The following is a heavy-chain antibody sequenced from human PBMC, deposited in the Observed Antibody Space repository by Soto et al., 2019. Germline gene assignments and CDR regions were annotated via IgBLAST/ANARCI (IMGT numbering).Heavy chain of an antibody. D-gene: IGHD1-1*01. V-gene: IGHV4-39*01. Sequence: PSETLSLTCTVSGGSISSSSYYWGWIRQPPGKGLEWIGSIYYSGNTYSNPSLKSRVTISVDTSKNQFSLKLSSVTAADTAVYYCARHGQLCNTTLNWNYDLSRRGTLLTVS. CDR2: IYYSGNT. CDR3: ARHGQLCNTTLNWNYDL. CDR1: GGSISSSSYY. J-gene: IGHJ2*01.